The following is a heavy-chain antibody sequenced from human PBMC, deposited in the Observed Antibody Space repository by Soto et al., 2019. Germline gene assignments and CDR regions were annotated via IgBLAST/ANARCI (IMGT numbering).Heavy chain of an antibody. V-gene: IGHV3-30*18. CDR3: ANSPTLVSEFAFDI. CDR2: ISYDGSNK. D-gene: IGHD3-10*01. CDR1: GFTFSSYG. J-gene: IGHJ3*02. Sequence: GGSLRLSCAASGFTFSSYGMHWVRQAPGKGLEWVAVISYDGSNKYYADSVKGRFTISRDNSKNTLYLQMNSLRAEDTAVYYCANSPTLVSEFAFDIWGQGTMVTVSS.